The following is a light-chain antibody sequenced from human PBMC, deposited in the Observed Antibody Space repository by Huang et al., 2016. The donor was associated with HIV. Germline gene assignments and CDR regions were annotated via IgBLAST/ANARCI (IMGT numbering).Light chain of an antibody. J-gene: IGKJ1*01. Sequence: EVVMTQSPGTLSVSPGERATLSCRASQNVGSKLAWYQQKPGQAPRLLIFGASTRADDIPARVSGSGSGTDFTLTISSLQSEDFAVYYCQQYNIWPPWTFGQGTKVEIK. CDR1: QNVGSK. CDR2: GAS. CDR3: QQYNIWPPWT. V-gene: IGKV3-15*01.